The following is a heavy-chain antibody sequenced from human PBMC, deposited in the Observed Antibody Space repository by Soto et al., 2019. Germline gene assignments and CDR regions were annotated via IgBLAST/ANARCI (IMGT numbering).Heavy chain of an antibody. CDR2: ISGSGVST. CDR1: GFTFSSYA. J-gene: IGHJ4*02. V-gene: IGHV3-23*01. CDR3: AKDLYGSGSYRFDS. Sequence: PWGSLRLSCAASGFTFSSYAMTWIRQAPGKGLEWISDISGSGVSTHYADSVKGRFTISRDNSKNTLYLQMNSLRAEDTAVYYCAKDLYGSGSYRFDSWGQGTLVTVSS. D-gene: IGHD3-10*01.